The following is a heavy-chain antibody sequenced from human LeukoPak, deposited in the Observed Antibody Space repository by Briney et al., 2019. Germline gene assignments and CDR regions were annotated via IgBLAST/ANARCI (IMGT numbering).Heavy chain of an antibody. CDR1: GGSFSGYY. CDR2: INHGGST. D-gene: IGHD3-10*01. J-gene: IGHJ5*02. V-gene: IGHV4-34*01. Sequence: PSETLSLTCAVYGGSFSGYYWSWIRQPPGKGLEWIGEINHGGSTNYNPSLKSRVTISVDTSKNQFSLKLSSVTAADTAVYYCARRFRFDPWGQGTLVTVSS. CDR3: ARRFRFDP.